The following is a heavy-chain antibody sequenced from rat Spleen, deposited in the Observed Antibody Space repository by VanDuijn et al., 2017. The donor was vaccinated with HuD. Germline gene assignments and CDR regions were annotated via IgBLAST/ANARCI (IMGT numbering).Heavy chain of an antibody. D-gene: IGHD1-4*01. CDR3: ARPNYPGFNYFDY. Sequence: EVQLVESGGGLVQPGRSLKLSCAASGFTFSNYYMAWVRQAPKKGLEWVATISTSGSRTYYPDSVKGRFTISRDNAKSTLYLHMDSLRSEDTATYYCARPNYPGFNYFDYWGQGVMVTVSS. J-gene: IGHJ2*01. V-gene: IGHV5-25*01. CDR1: GFTFSNYY. CDR2: ISTSGSRT.